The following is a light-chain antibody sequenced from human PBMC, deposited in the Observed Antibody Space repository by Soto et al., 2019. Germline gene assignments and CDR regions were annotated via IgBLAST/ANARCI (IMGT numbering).Light chain of an antibody. CDR1: SSDVGGYNY. CDR3: SSYTGSSTYVV. V-gene: IGLV2-14*01. CDR2: DVN. J-gene: IGLJ2*01. Sequence: QSVLTQPASVSGSPGQSITISCTGTSSDVGGYNYVPWYQQHPGKAPKLMIYDVNNRPSGVSNRFSGSKSGNTASLTISGLQAEDEADYYCSSYTGSSTYVVFGGGTKLTVL.